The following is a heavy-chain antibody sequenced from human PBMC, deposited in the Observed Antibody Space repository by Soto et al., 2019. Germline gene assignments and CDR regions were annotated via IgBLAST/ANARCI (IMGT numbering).Heavy chain of an antibody. CDR3: ARAYCSGGSCYLDAFDI. V-gene: IGHV3-21*01. D-gene: IGHD2-15*01. Sequence: EVQLVESGGGLVKPGGSLRLSCAASGFTFSSYSMNWVRQAPGKGLEWVSSISSSGSYIYYADSVKGRFTISRDNAKNSLYLQMNSLRAEDTAVYYCARAYCSGGSCYLDAFDIWGQGTMVTVSS. CDR1: GFTFSSYS. CDR2: ISSSGSYI. J-gene: IGHJ3*02.